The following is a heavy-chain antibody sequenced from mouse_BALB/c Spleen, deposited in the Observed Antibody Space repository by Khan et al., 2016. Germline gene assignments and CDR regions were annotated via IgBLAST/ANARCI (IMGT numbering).Heavy chain of an antibody. J-gene: IGHJ1*01. Sequence: VQLKQSGHELVKPRASVKISCKASGYSFTVYFMNWVKQSHGKSLEWIGLINPYNGDTFYNQTFKGQATLTVDKSSSTAHLELLSLTSEDSAVYYCGRGGNSVNLYCDVWGAGTTVTVSS. CDR2: INPYNGDT. D-gene: IGHD2-1*01. V-gene: IGHV1-37*01. CDR1: GYSFTVYF. CDR3: GRGGNSVNLYCDV.